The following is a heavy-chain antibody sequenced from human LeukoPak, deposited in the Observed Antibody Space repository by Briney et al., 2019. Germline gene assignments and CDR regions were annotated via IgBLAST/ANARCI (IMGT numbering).Heavy chain of an antibody. D-gene: IGHD6-19*01. CDR3: ARDRGSVAGFDY. CDR1: GGSISGYY. CDR2: IHYSGST. J-gene: IGHJ4*02. V-gene: IGHV4-59*01. Sequence: PSETLSLTCTVSGGSISGYYWSWIRQPPGKGLEWVGYIHYSGSTNYNPSLKSRVTISVVTSKNQFSLELSSVTAADTAVYYCARDRGSVAGFDYWGQGTLVTVSS.